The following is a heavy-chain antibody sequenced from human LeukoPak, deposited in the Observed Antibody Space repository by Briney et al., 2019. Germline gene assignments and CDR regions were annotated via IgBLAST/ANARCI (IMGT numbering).Heavy chain of an antibody. CDR3: AAGGSGTPYYFDY. J-gene: IGHJ4*02. Sequence: ASVKVSCKASGGTFSSYAISWVRQAPGQGLEWMGGIIPIFGTANYAQKFQGRVTITADESTSTAYMEPSSLRSEDTAVYYCAAGGSGTPYYFDYWGQGTLVTVSS. V-gene: IGHV1-69*13. CDR1: GGTFSSYA. D-gene: IGHD3-10*01. CDR2: IIPIFGTA.